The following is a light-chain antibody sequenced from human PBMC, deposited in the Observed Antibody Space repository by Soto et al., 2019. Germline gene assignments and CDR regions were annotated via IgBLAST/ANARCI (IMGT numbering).Light chain of an antibody. CDR3: QQYGSSRT. CDR2: GAS. J-gene: IGKJ2*01. CDR1: QSVSSSY. V-gene: IGKV3-20*01. Sequence: DIVLTQSPGTLSLSPGERATLSCRASQSVSSSYLAWYQHKPGQAPRLPIYGASSRATCIPARFSGSGSVTDFTLTISRLVPEDFAVYYCQQYGSSRTFGQGTKLEIK.